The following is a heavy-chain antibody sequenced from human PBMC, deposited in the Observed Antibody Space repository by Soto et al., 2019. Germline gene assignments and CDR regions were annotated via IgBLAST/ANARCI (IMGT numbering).Heavy chain of an antibody. CDR1: GGSVSSGSYY. J-gene: IGHJ4*02. Sequence: SETLSLTCTVSGGSVSSGSYYWSWIRQPPGKGLEWIGYIYYSGSTNYNPSLKSRVTISVDTSKNQFSLKLSSVTAADTAVYYCAREYSSSSSFDYWGQGTLVTVSS. D-gene: IGHD6-6*01. CDR3: AREYSSSSSFDY. V-gene: IGHV4-61*01. CDR2: IYYSGST.